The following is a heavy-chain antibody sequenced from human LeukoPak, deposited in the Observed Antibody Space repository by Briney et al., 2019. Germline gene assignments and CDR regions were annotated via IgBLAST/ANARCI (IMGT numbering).Heavy chain of an antibody. D-gene: IGHD2-15*01. V-gene: IGHV4-59*08. J-gene: IGHJ3*02. Sequence: SETLSLTCTVSGGSISSYYWSWIRQPPGKGLKWIGYIYYSGSTNYNPSLKSRVTISVDTSKNQFSLKLSSVTAADTAVYYCARFPQALLLDAFDIWGQGTMVIVSS. CDR1: GGSISSYY. CDR2: IYYSGST. CDR3: ARFPQALLLDAFDI.